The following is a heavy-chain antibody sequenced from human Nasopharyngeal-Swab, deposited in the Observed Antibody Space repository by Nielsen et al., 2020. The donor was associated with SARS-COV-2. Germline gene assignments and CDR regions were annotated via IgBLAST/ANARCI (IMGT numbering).Heavy chain of an antibody. CDR2: ISGSGGST. CDR1: GFTFSSYA. D-gene: IGHD2-2*01. J-gene: IGHJ4*02. V-gene: IGHV3-23*01. Sequence: ESLKISCAASGFTFSSYAMSWVRQAPGKGLEWVSAISGSGGSTYYADSVKGRFTISRDNSKNTLYLQMNSLRAEDTAVYYCAKVGVIDIVVVPAAISTYYFDYWGQGTLVTVSS. CDR3: AKVGVIDIVVVPAAISTYYFDY.